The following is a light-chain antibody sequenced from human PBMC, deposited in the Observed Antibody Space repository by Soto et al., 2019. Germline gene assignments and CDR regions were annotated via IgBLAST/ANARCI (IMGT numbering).Light chain of an antibody. CDR3: QQRSDWPPIT. J-gene: IGKJ5*01. CDR2: GAS. CDR1: QSIRNN. Sequence: EIVMTQSPATLSVSPGEIATLSCSASQSIRNNLAWYLQKPGQAPRLLIYGASIRATGIPDRFSGRGSGTGFTLTISSLEPEDFAVYYCQQRSDWPPITFGQGTRLEIK. V-gene: IGKV3-15*01.